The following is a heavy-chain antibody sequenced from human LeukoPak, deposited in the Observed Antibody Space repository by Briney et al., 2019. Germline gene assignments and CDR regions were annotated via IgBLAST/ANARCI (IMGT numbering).Heavy chain of an antibody. CDR3: ARGSKWEHLDY. J-gene: IGHJ4*02. Sequence: ASVKVSCKASGYSFSIYGITWVRQAPGQGLEWVGWISAYNGNTNYAQKLQGRVTMTTDTSTNTAYMELRSLRSDDTAVYYCARGSKWEHLDYWGQGTLVTVSS. CDR1: GYSFSIYG. D-gene: IGHD1-26*01. V-gene: IGHV1-18*01. CDR2: ISAYNGNT.